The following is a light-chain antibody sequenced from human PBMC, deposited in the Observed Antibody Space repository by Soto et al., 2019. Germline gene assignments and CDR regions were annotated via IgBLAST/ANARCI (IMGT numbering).Light chain of an antibody. CDR1: QSLNDN. Sequence: EIVMTQSPATLSVSPGERATLSCRASQSLNDNLAWYQQKPGQAPRLLIYRASTRATGVPARFSASGSGTEFTLTISSLQSEDSAVYYCHQYNSFSPWAFGQGTKVDIK. CDR3: HQYNSFSPWA. CDR2: RAS. V-gene: IGKV3-15*01. J-gene: IGKJ1*01.